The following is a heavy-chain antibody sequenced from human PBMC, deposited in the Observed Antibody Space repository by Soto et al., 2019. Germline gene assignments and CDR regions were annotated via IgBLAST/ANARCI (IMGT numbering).Heavy chain of an antibody. Sequence: GASVKVSCKASGYTFTGYYMHWVRQAPGQGLEWMGWINPNSGGTNYAQKFQGWVTMTRDTSISTAYMELSRLRSDDTAVYYCARANFFIGYCTNGVCKYGDHFDYWGQGTLVTSP. CDR3: ARANFFIGYCTNGVCKYGDHFDY. V-gene: IGHV1-2*04. D-gene: IGHD2-8*01. CDR2: INPNSGGT. CDR1: GYTFTGYY. J-gene: IGHJ4*02.